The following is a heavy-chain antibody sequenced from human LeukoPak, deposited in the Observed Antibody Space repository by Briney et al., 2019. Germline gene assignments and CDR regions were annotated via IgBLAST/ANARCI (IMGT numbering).Heavy chain of an antibody. D-gene: IGHD3-3*01. CDR2: ISGSASSI. J-gene: IGHJ4*02. Sequence: GSLRLSCAASGFKFSSFAMNWVRQAPGKGLEWVSSISGSASSIYYADSVKGRFTVSRDNSKNTLYLQMNSLRAEDTAVYYCAKKGEDYDFWSGLYYWGQGTLVTVSS. CDR1: GFKFSSFA. V-gene: IGHV3-23*01. CDR3: AKKGEDYDFWSGLYY.